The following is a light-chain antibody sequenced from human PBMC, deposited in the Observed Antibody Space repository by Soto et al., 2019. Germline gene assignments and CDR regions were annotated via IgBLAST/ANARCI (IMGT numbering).Light chain of an antibody. J-gene: IGKJ1*01. CDR3: QQYDSSRT. V-gene: IGKV3-20*01. CDR2: GAS. Sequence: EIVLTQSPGTLSLSPGERATLSCRASQSVSGSYLAWYQQKPGQAPRLLIYGASSRATGIPDRFSGSGSGTDFTLTISRLEPEDFAVYYCQQYDSSRTFGQGTKVDIK. CDR1: QSVSGSY.